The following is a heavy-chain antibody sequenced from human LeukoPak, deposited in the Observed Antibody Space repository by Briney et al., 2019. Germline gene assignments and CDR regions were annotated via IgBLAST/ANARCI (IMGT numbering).Heavy chain of an antibody. Sequence: GGSLRLSCAASGFTFDDYTMHWVRQAPGKGLEWVSLISWDGGSTYYADSVKGRFTISRDNSKNPLYLQMNSLRTEDTALYYCAKDISLGGDSSGYDYWGQGTLVTVSS. J-gene: IGHJ4*02. CDR3: AKDISLGGDSSGYDY. D-gene: IGHD3-22*01. CDR2: ISWDGGST. V-gene: IGHV3-43*01. CDR1: GFTFDDYT.